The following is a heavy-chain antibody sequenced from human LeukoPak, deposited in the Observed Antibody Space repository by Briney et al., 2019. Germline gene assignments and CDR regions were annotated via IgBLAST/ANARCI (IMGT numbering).Heavy chain of an antibody. CDR2: ISSSGSTI. D-gene: IGHD3-22*01. J-gene: IGHJ4*02. CDR3: ARAGGHYYDSSGYPGVFDY. Sequence: GGSLRLSCAASGFTFSDYYMSWIRQAPGKGLEWVSYISSSGSTIYYADSVKGRFTISRDNAKNSLYLQMNSLRAEDTAVYYCARAGGHYYDSSGYPGVFDYWGQGTLVTVSS. CDR1: GFTFSDYY. V-gene: IGHV3-11*01.